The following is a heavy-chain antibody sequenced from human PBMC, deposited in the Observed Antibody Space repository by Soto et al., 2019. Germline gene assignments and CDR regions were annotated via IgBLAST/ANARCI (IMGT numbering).Heavy chain of an antibody. CDR1: GGSIGSGGYS. Sequence: SETLSLTCAVSGGSIGSGGYSWSWIRQPPGKGLEWIGYIYHSGSTYYNPSLKSRVTISVDRSKNQFSLKLSSVTAADTAVYYCPRVPDRWGQGTLVTVPS. J-gene: IGHJ5*02. CDR2: IYHSGST. V-gene: IGHV4-30-2*01. CDR3: PRVPDR. D-gene: IGHD2-2*01.